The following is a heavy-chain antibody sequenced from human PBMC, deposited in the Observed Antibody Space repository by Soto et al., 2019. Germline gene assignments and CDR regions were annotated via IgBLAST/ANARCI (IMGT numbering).Heavy chain of an antibody. CDR2: IYYSGGT. V-gene: IGHV4-39*01. CDR3: ARRSYYGWGSIFDF. CDR1: GGSISSSGYY. Sequence: SETLSLTCTVSGGSISSSGYYWGWIRQPPGKGLEWIGNIYYSGGTNYNPSLKSRVTISVDTSKNQFSLKVSSVTAADTAVYYCARRSYYGWGSIFDFWGRGTLVTVSS. J-gene: IGHJ4*02. D-gene: IGHD3-10*01.